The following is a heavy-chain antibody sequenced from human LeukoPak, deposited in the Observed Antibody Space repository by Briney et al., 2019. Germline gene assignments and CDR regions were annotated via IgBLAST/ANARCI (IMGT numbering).Heavy chain of an antibody. V-gene: IGHV1-46*01. CDR1: GYTFTSYY. J-gene: IGHJ4*02. CDR3: ARVRSQFERYFDY. Sequence: ASVKVSCKASGYTFTSYYMHRVRQAPGQGLEWTGIINPSGGSTSYAQKFQGRVTMTRDTSTSTVYMELSSLRSEDTAVYYCARVRSQFERYFDYWGQGTLVTVSS. D-gene: IGHD3-16*01. CDR2: INPSGGST.